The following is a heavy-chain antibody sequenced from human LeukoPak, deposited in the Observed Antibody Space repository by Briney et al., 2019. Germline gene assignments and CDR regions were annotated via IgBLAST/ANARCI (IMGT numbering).Heavy chain of an antibody. D-gene: IGHD3-22*01. CDR2: INHSGST. V-gene: IGHV4-34*01. CDR1: GGSFSGYY. CDR3: APDVPYYYDSGGSSYANPSFWFDP. Sequence: SETLSLTCAVYGGSFSGYYWSWIRQPPGKGLEWIGEINHSGSTNYNPSLKSRVTISVDTSKNQFSLKLSSVTAADTAVYYCAPDVPYYYDSGGSSYANPSFWFDPWGQGTLVTVSS. J-gene: IGHJ5*02.